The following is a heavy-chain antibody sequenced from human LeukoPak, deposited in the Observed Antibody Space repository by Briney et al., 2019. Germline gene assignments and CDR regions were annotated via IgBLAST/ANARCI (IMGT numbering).Heavy chain of an antibody. Sequence: SGGSLRLSCAASGFTFSSYAMSWVRQAPGKGLEWVSYINSRSTTLYYADSVKGRFTVSRDNAKNSLYLQMNSLRVEDTAVYYCARGTYSSGWLEFSDFDFWGQGTLVTVSS. V-gene: IGHV3-48*01. D-gene: IGHD6-19*01. J-gene: IGHJ4*02. CDR2: INSRSTTL. CDR1: GFTFSSYA. CDR3: ARGTYSSGWLEFSDFDF.